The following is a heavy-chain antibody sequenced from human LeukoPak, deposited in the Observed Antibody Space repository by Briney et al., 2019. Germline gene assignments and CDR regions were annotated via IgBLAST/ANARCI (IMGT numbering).Heavy chain of an antibody. CDR2: ISGGSRSI. Sequence: PGGSLRLSCVVSGISLSNYAMTWVRQAPGKGLEWVSSISGGSRSIYYADSVKGRFTTSRDNVKNSVFLQMNSLRAEDTGVYFCVRERSVKARQEGGHRYYYFMDVWGNGTTVTVSS. CDR1: GISLSNYA. CDR3: VRERSVKARQEGGHRYYYFMDV. J-gene: IGHJ6*03. D-gene: IGHD6-6*01. V-gene: IGHV3-21*04.